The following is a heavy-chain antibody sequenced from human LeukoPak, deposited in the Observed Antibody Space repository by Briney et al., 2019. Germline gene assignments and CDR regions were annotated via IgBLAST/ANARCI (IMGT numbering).Heavy chain of an antibody. Sequence: SETLSLTCTVSGGSISSHYWSWIRQPPGKRLEWIGYISNSGSTNYNPSLKSRVTISVDTSKNQFSLKLSSVTAADTAVYYCARDDYGDYVYVHWGQGTLVTVSS. D-gene: IGHD4-17*01. J-gene: IGHJ4*02. CDR3: ARDDYGDYVYVH. V-gene: IGHV4-59*11. CDR1: GGSISSHY. CDR2: ISNSGST.